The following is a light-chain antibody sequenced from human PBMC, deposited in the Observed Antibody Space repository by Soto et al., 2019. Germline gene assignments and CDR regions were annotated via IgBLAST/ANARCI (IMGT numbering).Light chain of an antibody. CDR2: DAS. CDR1: QSVSSY. CDR3: QQRNNWPPLYT. J-gene: IGKJ2*01. Sequence: EIVLTQSPATLSLSPGERATLSCRAGQSVSSYLAWYQQKPGQAPRLLIYDASNRATGIPARFSGSGSGTDFTLTISSLEPEDFAVYYCQQRNNWPPLYTFGQGTKLEIK. V-gene: IGKV3-11*01.